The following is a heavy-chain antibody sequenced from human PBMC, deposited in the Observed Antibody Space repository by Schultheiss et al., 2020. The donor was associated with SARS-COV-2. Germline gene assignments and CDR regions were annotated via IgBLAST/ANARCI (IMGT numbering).Heavy chain of an antibody. CDR1: GFTFSDYY. J-gene: IGHJ6*03. Sequence: GGSLRLSCAASGFTFSDYYMSWIRQAPGKGLEWVSAISGSGGSTYYADSVKGRFTISRDNSKNTLYLQMNSLRAEDTAVYYCAKYGEFHYYYYMDVWGKGTTVTVSS. CDR2: ISGSGGST. D-gene: IGHD4-17*01. V-gene: IGHV3-23*01. CDR3: AKYGEFHYYYYMDV.